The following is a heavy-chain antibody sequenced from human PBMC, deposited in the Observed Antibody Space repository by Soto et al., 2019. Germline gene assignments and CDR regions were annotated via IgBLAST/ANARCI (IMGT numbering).Heavy chain of an antibody. D-gene: IGHD3-10*01. Sequence: GGSLRLSCAASGFTFSSYAMHWVRQAPGKGLEWVAVISYDGSKKDYADSVKGRFTISRDNSKNTLYLQMNSLRAEDTAVYYCAREGSMVRGKYGMDVWGQGTTVTVSS. CDR2: ISYDGSKK. V-gene: IGHV3-30-3*01. CDR3: AREGSMVRGKYGMDV. J-gene: IGHJ6*02. CDR1: GFTFSSYA.